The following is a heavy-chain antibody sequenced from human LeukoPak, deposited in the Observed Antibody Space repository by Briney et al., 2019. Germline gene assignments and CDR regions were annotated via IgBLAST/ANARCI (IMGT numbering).Heavy chain of an antibody. D-gene: IGHD6-19*01. V-gene: IGHV1-2*02. CDR1: GYTFNGYY. CDR3: ATSSGWKSNIDY. J-gene: IGHJ4*02. CDR2: INPNSGGT. Sequence: ASVKVSCKASGYTFNGYYIHWVREAPGQGLEWMGWINPNSGGTNYAQKFQGRVTMTRDTSISTAYMELSRLRSDDTAVFYCATSSGWKSNIDYWGQGTLVTVSS.